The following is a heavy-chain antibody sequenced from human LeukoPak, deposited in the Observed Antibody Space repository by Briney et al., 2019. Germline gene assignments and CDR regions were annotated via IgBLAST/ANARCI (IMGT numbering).Heavy chain of an antibody. Sequence: SETLSLTCTVSGGIIGSSSFYWAWIRQTPGKGLEWIGSLAYSGSTYYKSSLNSRVTLSVDAAKNQFSLNLTSVTAADTALFYCASSTSYYYDTSGYFEYWGQGILVTVSS. D-gene: IGHD3-22*01. V-gene: IGHV4-39*01. J-gene: IGHJ4*02. CDR2: LAYSGST. CDR1: GGIIGSSSFY. CDR3: ASSTSYYYDTSGYFEY.